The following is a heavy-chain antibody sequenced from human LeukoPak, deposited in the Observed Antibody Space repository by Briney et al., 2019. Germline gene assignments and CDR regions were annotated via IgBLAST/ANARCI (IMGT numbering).Heavy chain of an antibody. Sequence: GGSLRLSCAASGFTFTTYAMSWVRQAPGKGLEWVSAISGSGGSTYYADSVKGRFTISRDNSKNTLYLQMNSLRTEDTAVYYCASSVVPAAILWFDPWGQGTLVTVSS. CDR3: ASSVVPAAILWFDP. CDR1: GFTFTTYA. CDR2: ISGSGGST. J-gene: IGHJ5*02. D-gene: IGHD2-2*02. V-gene: IGHV3-23*01.